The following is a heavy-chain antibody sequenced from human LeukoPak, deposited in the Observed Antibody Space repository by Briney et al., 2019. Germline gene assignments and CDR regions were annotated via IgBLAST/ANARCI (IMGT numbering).Heavy chain of an antibody. CDR1: GGSFSGYY. CDR3: ARASTIVVVPADPFDY. J-gene: IGHJ4*02. V-gene: IGHV4-34*01. CDR2: INHSGST. D-gene: IGHD2-2*01. Sequence: SETLSLTCAVYGGSFSGYYWSWIRQPPGKGLEWIGEINHSGSTNYNPSLKSRVTISVDTSKNQFSLKLSSVTAADTAVYYCARASTIVVVPADPFDYWGQGTLVTVSS.